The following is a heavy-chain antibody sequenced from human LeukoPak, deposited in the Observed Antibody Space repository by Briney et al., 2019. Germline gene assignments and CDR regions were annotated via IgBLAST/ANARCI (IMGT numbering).Heavy chain of an antibody. CDR1: GGSISSGGYY. CDR3: ARSITMVRGGFDP. V-gene: IGHV4-31*03. J-gene: IGHJ5*02. D-gene: IGHD3-10*01. Sequence: SETLSLTCTVSGGSISSGGYYWSWIRQHPGKGLEWIGYIYYSGSTYYNPSLKSRVTISVDTSKNQFSLKLSSVTAADTAVYYCARSITMVRGGFDPWGQGTLVTVSS. CDR2: IYYSGST.